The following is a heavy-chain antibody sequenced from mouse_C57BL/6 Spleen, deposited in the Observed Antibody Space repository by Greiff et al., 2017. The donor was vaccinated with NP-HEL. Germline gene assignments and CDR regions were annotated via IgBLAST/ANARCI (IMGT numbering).Heavy chain of an antibody. V-gene: IGHV5-4*01. D-gene: IGHD3-2*02. CDR1: GFTFSSYA. J-gene: IGHJ3*01. CDR3: ARDSSGYWFAY. Sequence: VQLQQSGGGLVKPGGSLKLSCAASGFTFSSYAMSWVRQTPEKRLEWVATISDGGSYTYYPDNVKGRFTISRDNAKNNLYLQMSHLKSEDTAMYYCARDSSGYWFAYWGQGTLVTVSA. CDR2: ISDGGSYT.